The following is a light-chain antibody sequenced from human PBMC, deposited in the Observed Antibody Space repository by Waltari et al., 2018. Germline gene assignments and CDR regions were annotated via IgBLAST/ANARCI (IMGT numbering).Light chain of an antibody. CDR1: QSVYKY. CDR3: QQRNNWLIT. V-gene: IGKV3-11*01. J-gene: IGKJ5*01. CDR2: DAT. Sequence: EAVLTQSPGTLSLLPGERATPSCRASQSVYKYLAWYQQKPGQAPRLLIYDATKRATGIPARFSGSGSETDFTLTISSLEPEDFAVYYCQQRNNWLITFGQGTRLEIK.